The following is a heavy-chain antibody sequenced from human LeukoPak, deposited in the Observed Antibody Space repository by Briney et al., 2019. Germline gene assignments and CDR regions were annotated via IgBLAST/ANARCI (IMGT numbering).Heavy chain of an antibody. CDR3: AKHVSGSLFYFDY. D-gene: IGHD3-10*01. CDR1: EFTFRNCA. CDR2: ISGTGYNT. V-gene: IGHV3-23*01. Sequence: GGSLRLSCAASEFTFRNCAMSWVRQAPGKGLEWVSGISGTGYNTYYADSVKGRFTISRDNSKNTLYLQMNSLGAEDTAVYYCAKHVSGSLFYFDYWGQRTLVTVSS. J-gene: IGHJ4*02.